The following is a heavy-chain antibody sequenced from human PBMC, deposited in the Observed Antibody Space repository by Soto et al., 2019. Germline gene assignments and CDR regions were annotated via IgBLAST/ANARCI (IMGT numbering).Heavy chain of an antibody. J-gene: IGHJ4*02. CDR1: GYTFTGYY. CDR2: INPNSGGT. CDR3: ARDRYYSGSYGS. V-gene: IGHV1-2*02. D-gene: IGHD1-26*01. Sequence: ASVKVSCKASGYTFTGYYMHWVRQAPGQGLEWMGWINPNSGGTNYAQKFQGRVTVTRDTSISTAYMELSRLRSDDTAVYYCARDRYYSGSYGSWGQGTLVTVSS.